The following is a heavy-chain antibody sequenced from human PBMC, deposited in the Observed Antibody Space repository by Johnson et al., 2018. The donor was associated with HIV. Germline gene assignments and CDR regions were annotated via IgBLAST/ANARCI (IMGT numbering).Heavy chain of an antibody. J-gene: IGHJ3*02. CDR3: GRAKGNSYYGSGHDAFDI. CDR2: ISYDGSNK. V-gene: IGHV3-30*14. D-gene: IGHD3-10*01. CDR1: GFTFSSYA. Sequence: QVQLVESGGGVVRPGRSLRLSCAASGFTFSSYAMHWVRQAPGKGLEWVAVISYDGSNKYYADSVKGRFSISRDNSKNTLFLQLHSLRAEDTAVYYCGRAKGNSYYGSGHDAFDIWGRGTIVTVSS.